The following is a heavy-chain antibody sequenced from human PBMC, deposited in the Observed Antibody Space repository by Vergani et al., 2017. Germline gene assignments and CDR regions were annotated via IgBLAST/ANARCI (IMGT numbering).Heavy chain of an antibody. V-gene: IGHV1-69-2*01. CDR1: GYTFTDHY. J-gene: IGHJ6*04. Sequence: EVQLVQSGAEVKKPGATMKISCKVSGYTFTDHYMHWVKQAPGKGLKWMVLVDPEDGETIYAEKFKGRVTIAADTATDTAHLELSSLRSEDTAVYYCATPQTVPTGAMEVWRKGTTVIVSS. D-gene: IGHD4-17*01. CDR2: VDPEDGET. CDR3: ATPQTVPTGAMEV.